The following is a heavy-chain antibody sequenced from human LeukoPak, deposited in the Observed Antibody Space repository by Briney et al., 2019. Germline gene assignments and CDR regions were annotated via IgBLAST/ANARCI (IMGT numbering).Heavy chain of an antibody. CDR3: ARQRMGSGSSGYRDVRIIWFDP. CDR1: GGSISSYY. J-gene: IGHJ5*02. CDR2: IYYSGST. Sequence: SETLSLTCTVSGGSISSYYWSWIRHPPGKGLEWIGYIYYSGSTNYNPSLKSRVTISVDTSKNQFSLKLSSVTAADTAVYYCARQRMGSGSSGYRDVRIIWFDPWGQGTLVTVSS. V-gene: IGHV4-59*08. D-gene: IGHD3-22*01.